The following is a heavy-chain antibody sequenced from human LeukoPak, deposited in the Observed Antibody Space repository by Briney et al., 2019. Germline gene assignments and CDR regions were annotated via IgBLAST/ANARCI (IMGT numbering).Heavy chain of an antibody. Sequence: ASVKVSCKASGYTFTSYGISWVRQAPGQGLEWMGWISAYNGNTNYAQKLQGRVTMTTDTSTSTAYMELRSLRSDDTAVYYCARGVDYGSGSMWWFDPWGQGTLVTVSS. CDR1: GYTFTSYG. V-gene: IGHV1-18*01. CDR2: ISAYNGNT. CDR3: ARGVDYGSGSMWWFDP. D-gene: IGHD3-10*01. J-gene: IGHJ5*02.